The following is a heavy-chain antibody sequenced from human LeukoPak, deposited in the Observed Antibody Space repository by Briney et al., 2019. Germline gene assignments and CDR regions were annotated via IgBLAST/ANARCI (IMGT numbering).Heavy chain of an antibody. D-gene: IGHD3-16*02. CDR1: GFTLDDYA. Sequence: PGGSLRLSCAASGFTLDDYAMHWVRQAPGKGLEWVSGISWNSGSIGYADSVKGRFTISRDNAKNSLYLQMNSLRAEDTALYYCAKGGSYRYYFDYWGQGTLVTVSS. CDR3: AKGGSYRYYFDY. V-gene: IGHV3-9*01. J-gene: IGHJ4*02. CDR2: ISWNSGSI.